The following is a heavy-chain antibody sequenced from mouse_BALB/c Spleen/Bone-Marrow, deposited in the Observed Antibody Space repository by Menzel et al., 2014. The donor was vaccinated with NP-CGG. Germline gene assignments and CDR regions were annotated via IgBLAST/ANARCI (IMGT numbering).Heavy chain of an antibody. V-gene: IGHV1-80*01. CDR1: GYAFSTYW. J-gene: IGHJ2*01. Sequence: VQLVESGAELVRPGSSVKISCKASGYAFSTYWMNWVKQRPGQGLEWIGQIYPGDGDTNYNGKFKGKATLTADRSSSTASMQLSSLTSEDSAVYDCERVGFSVDYWGQGSTLTVAS. CDR2: IYPGDGDT. D-gene: IGHD3-1*01. CDR3: ERVGFSVDY.